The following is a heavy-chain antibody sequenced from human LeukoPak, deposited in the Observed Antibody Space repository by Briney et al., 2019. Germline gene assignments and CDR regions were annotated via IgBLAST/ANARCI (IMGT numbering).Heavy chain of an antibody. CDR3: ARVNYGDYRGAFDI. Sequence: PGGSLRLSCAASGFTFGSYGMHWVRQAPGKGLEWVSGINWNGGSTGYADSVKGRFTISRDNAKNSLYLQMNSLRAEDTALYHCARVNYGDYRGAFDIWGQGTMVTVSS. CDR2: INWNGGST. CDR1: GFTFGSYG. J-gene: IGHJ3*02. V-gene: IGHV3-20*01. D-gene: IGHD4-17*01.